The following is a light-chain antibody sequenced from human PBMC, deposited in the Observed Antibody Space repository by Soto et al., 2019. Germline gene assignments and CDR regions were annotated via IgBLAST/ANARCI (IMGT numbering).Light chain of an antibody. CDR1: QSLLHTNGYNY. Sequence: DTVMTQSPLSLPVTPGEPASISCRSSQSLLHTNGYNYLDWYLQKPGQSPQLLIYLGSFRAAGVPDRFSGSGSGTDFTLKISRVEAADVGVYYCMQALQTPFFGGGTKVEIK. J-gene: IGKJ4*01. CDR3: MQALQTPF. CDR2: LGS. V-gene: IGKV2-28*01.